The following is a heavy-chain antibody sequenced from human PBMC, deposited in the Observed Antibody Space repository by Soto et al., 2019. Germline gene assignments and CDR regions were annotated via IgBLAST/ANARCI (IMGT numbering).Heavy chain of an antibody. CDR2: IDPSDSYT. D-gene: IGHD6-6*01. CDR3: ARHADSSSPNWFDP. J-gene: IGHJ5*02. Sequence: GESLKISCKGSGYIFTSCWISWVRQMPGKGLEWMGRIDPSDSYTNYSPSFQGHVTISADKSISTAYLQWNSLKASDAAIYYCARHADSSSPNWFDPWGQGTLVTVSS. V-gene: IGHV5-10-1*01. CDR1: GYIFTSCW.